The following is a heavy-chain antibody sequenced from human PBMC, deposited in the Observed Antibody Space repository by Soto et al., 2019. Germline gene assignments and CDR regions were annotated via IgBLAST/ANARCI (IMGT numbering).Heavy chain of an antibody. D-gene: IGHD2-21*01. CDR2: IYYSGST. CDR3: ARGGGYSVTANYGMDV. V-gene: IGHV4-59*08. Sequence: PSETLSLTCAVSGGSISSYYWSWIRQPPGKGLEWIGYIYYSGSTNCNPSLKSRVTISVDTSKNQFSLKLSSVTAADTAVYYCARGGGYSVTANYGMDVWGQGTTVTVSS. J-gene: IGHJ6*02. CDR1: GGSISSYY.